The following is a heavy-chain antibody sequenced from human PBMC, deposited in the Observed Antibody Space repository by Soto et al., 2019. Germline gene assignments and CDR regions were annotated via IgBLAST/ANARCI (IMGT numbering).Heavy chain of an antibody. CDR2: SRNRANTYST. D-gene: IGHD5-12*01. CDR3: AGSGAHTCEF. J-gene: IGHJ4*02. V-gene: IGHV3-72*01. CDR1: GFVFSEYY. Sequence: QLVESGGGLVQPGGSLKLSCVGSGFVFSEYYVDWVRQGPGKGLEWVARSRNRANTYSTQYAPSVKGRFIISRDNSRNSVSLQMNSLKIDDTAVYYCAGSGAHTCEFWGPGAPVSVSS.